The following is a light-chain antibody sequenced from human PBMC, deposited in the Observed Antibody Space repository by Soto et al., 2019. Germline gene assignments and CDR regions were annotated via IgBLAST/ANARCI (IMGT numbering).Light chain of an antibody. CDR1: QSIGKH. CDR3: QQGYTSAIT. J-gene: IGKJ5*01. CDR2: AAS. V-gene: IGKV1-39*01. Sequence: DIQMTQSPSSLSASVGDRFAVTCRASQSIGKHLNWYQQKPGKAPKFLIYAASNLQSGVPSRFSGSGSGTDFTLTVNSLQPEDFATYYCQQGYTSAITFGQGTRLEIK.